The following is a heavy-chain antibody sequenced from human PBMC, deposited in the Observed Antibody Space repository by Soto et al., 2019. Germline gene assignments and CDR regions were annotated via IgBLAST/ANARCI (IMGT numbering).Heavy chain of an antibody. CDR3: ATENLNYGMDV. CDR2: IYYSGST. V-gene: IGHV4-30-4*01. CDR1: GGSISSGDYY. J-gene: IGHJ6*02. Sequence: PSETLSLTCTVSGGSISSGDYYWRWIRQPPGKGLEWIGYIYYSGSTYYNPSLKSRVTISVDTSKNQFSLKLSSVTAADTAVYYCATENLNYGMDVWGQGXTVTVSS.